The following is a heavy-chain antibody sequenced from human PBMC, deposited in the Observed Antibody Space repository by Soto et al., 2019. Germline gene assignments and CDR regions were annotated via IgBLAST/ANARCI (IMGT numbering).Heavy chain of an antibody. V-gene: IGHV4-34*01. CDR2: INHSGST. CDR1: GGSFSGYY. Sequence: QVQLQQWGAGLLKPSETLSLTCAVYGGSFSGYYWSWIRQPPGKGLEWIGEINHSGSTNYNPSLKSRVTIAVDTSKNQFSLKLSSVTAADTAVYYCARCPRKRITIFGVVTTQSLQYYFDYWGQGTLVTVSS. CDR3: ARCPRKRITIFGVVTTQSLQYYFDY. D-gene: IGHD3-3*01. J-gene: IGHJ4*02.